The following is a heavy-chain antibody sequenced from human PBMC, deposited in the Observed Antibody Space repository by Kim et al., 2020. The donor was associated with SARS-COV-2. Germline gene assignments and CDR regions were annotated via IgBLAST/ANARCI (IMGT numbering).Heavy chain of an antibody. CDR2: IYYSGST. J-gene: IGHJ4*02. CDR1: GGSIISGDYY. Sequence: SETLSLTCTVSGGSIISGDYYWSWIRQPPGKGLEWIGYIYYSGSTYYNPSLKSRVTISVDTSKNQFSLKLSSVTAADTAVYYCARADLTTYYDFWSGYRCWGQGTLVTVSS. V-gene: IGHV4-30-4*01. D-gene: IGHD3-3*01. CDR3: ARADLTTYYDFWSGYRC.